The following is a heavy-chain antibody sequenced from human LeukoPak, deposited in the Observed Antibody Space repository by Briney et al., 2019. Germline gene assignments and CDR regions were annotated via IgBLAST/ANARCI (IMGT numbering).Heavy chain of an antibody. CDR2: ISYDGSNE. CDR3: TRGRGSYSLDY. V-gene: IGHV3-30*01. CDR1: GFTLRSYA. Sequence: GGSLRLSCAASGFTLRSYAMHWVRQAPGKGLEWGAIISYDGSNEHYADSVKGRFTISRDNSKNTLYLQMNSLRAEDTAIYYCTRGRGSYSLDYWGRGTLVTVSS. D-gene: IGHD1-26*01. J-gene: IGHJ4*02.